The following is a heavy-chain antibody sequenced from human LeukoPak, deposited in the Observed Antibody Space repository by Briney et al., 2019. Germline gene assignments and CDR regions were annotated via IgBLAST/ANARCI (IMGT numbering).Heavy chain of an antibody. V-gene: IGHV3-48*01. CDR3: ARDSRSAEVYCSSTSCYPDAFDI. CDR1: GFTFRNYL. CDR2: ISSTGGTI. D-gene: IGHD2-2*01. Sequence: GGSLRLSCAASGFTFRNYLMNWVRQAPGKGLEWVSFISSTGGTIYYADSVKGRFTVSRDNGKNSLLLQMNSLRAEDTAVYYCARDSRSAEVYCSSTSCYPDAFDIWGQGTMVTVSS. J-gene: IGHJ3*02.